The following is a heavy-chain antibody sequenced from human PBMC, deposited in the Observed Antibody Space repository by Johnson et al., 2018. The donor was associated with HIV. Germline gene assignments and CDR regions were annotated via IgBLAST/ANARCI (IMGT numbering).Heavy chain of an antibody. V-gene: IGHV3-15*01. CDR1: GFSFSSHG. CDR2: IKSKTDGGPT. J-gene: IGHJ3*01. CDR3: TTDPYGSGP. D-gene: IGHD3-10*01. Sequence: VQLVESGGGLVQPGGSLRLSCAVSGFSFSSHGMHWVRQAPGKGLEWVGRIKSKTDGGPTDYATPVKGRFTISRDDSKNTLYLQMNSLKTEDTAVYYCTTDPYGSGPWGQGTMVTVSS.